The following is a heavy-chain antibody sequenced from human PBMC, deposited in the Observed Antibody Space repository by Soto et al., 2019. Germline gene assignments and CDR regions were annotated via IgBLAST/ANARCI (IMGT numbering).Heavy chain of an antibody. Sequence: QVQLQESGPGLVKPSETLSLTCTVSGGSISSYYWSWIRQPPGKGLEWIGYIYYSGSTNYNPSLKSRVTISVDTSKNQFSLKRSSVTAADTAVYYCAGDSLKLERRNAFDIWGQGTMVTVSS. CDR1: GGSISSYY. J-gene: IGHJ3*02. V-gene: IGHV4-59*01. CDR2: IYYSGST. D-gene: IGHD1-1*01. CDR3: AGDSLKLERRNAFDI.